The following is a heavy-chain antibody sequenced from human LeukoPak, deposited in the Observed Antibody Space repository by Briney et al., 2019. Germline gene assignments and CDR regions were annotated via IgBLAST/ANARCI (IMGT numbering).Heavy chain of an antibody. J-gene: IGHJ4*02. Sequence: GGSLRLSCAASGFTFSSYAMYWVRQAPGRGLEWVSGISWNSGSIGYADSVKGRFTISRDNAKNSLYLQMNSLRAEDTAVYYCVKGSGDYWGQGTLVTVSS. CDR3: VKGSGDY. CDR1: GFTFSSYA. CDR2: ISWNSGSI. V-gene: IGHV3-9*01.